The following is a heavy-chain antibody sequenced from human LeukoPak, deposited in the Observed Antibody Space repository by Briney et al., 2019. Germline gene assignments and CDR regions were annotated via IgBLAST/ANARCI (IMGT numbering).Heavy chain of an antibody. D-gene: IGHD3-22*01. CDR2: IYYSGST. CDR1: GGSISSHY. Sequence: SSETQSLTCTVSGGSISSHYWSWIRQPPGKGLEWIGRIYYSGSTNFNPSLKSRVTILVDTSKNQLSLKLSSVTAADTAVYYCARNYHDSSGYYHIFDYWGQGTLVTVSS. J-gene: IGHJ4*02. CDR3: ARNYHDSSGYYHIFDY. V-gene: IGHV4-59*11.